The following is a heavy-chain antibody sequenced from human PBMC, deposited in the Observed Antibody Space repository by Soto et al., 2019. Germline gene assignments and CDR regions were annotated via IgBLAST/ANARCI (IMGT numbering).Heavy chain of an antibody. J-gene: IGHJ4*02. V-gene: IGHV3-30-3*01. Sequence: PGESLKISCAASGFTFNNYALHWVRQAPGKGLEWVTVISYDGSTKYYADSVKGRFTISRDNSKNTLYLQMNSLRPEDTAVYYCARVPIITAGVPFDYWGQGTLVTVSS. CDR1: GFTFNNYA. D-gene: IGHD3-10*01. CDR2: ISYDGSTK. CDR3: ARVPIITAGVPFDY.